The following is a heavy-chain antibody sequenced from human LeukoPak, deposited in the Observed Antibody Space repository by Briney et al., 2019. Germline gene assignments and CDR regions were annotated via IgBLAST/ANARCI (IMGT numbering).Heavy chain of an antibody. D-gene: IGHD2-2*01. J-gene: IGHJ4*02. CDR2: IYHSGST. CDR1: GGSISSSSYY. V-gene: IGHV4-39*07. CDR3: ARAQINPPALDY. Sequence: SETLSLTCTVSGGSISSSSYYWGWIRQPPGKGLEWIGSIYHSGSTFYNPSLKSRVTMSVDTSTNQFFLILSSVTAADTAVYYCARAQINPPALDYWGQGTLVTVSS.